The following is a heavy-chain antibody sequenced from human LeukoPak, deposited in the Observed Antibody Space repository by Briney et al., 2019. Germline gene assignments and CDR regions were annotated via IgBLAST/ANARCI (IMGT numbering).Heavy chain of an antibody. CDR1: GFTFSSYG. V-gene: IGHV3-30*02. CDR2: IRYDGSNK. CDR3: AKDDTPYYYYMDV. J-gene: IGHJ6*03. Sequence: GGSLRLSCAASGFTFSSYGMHWVRQAPGKGLEWVAFIRYDGSNKYYAGSVKGRFTISRDNSKNTLYLQMNSLRAEDTAVYYCAKDDTPYYYYMDVWGKGTTVTVS.